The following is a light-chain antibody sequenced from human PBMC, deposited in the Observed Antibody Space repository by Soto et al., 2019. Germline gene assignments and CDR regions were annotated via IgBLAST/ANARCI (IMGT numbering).Light chain of an antibody. J-gene: IGLJ1*01. CDR1: SSNIGSNY. CDR3: SSWDGSLSGYV. V-gene: IGLV1-47*01. Sequence: QSVLTQPPSASGTPGQRVTISCSGSSSNIGSNYVYWYQQVPGTAPKLLIYRNNQRPSGVPDRFSASKSGTSASLAIRGLRSDDEADYYCSSWDGSLSGYVFGAGTKLTVL. CDR2: RNN.